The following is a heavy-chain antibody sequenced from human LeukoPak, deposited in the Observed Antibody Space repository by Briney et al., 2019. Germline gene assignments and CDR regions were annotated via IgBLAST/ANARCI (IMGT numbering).Heavy chain of an antibody. CDR1: GGTFSSYA. D-gene: IGHD2-2*01. J-gene: IGHJ4*02. CDR3: AKMGGYCSSTSCYRFDY. Sequence: SVKVSCKASGGTFSSYAISWVRQAPGQGLEWMGGIIPIFGTANYAQKFQGRVTITADESTSTAYMELSSLRSEDTAVYYCAKMGGYCSSTSCYRFDYWGQGTLVTVSS. V-gene: IGHV1-69*01. CDR2: IIPIFGTA.